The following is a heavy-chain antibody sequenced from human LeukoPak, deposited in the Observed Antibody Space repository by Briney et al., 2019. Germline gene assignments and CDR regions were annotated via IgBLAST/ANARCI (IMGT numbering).Heavy chain of an antibody. Sequence: GGSLRLSCAASGFTFSSYGMHWVRQAPGKGLEWVAFIRYDGSNKYYADSVKGRFTISRDNSKNTLYLQMNSLRAEDTAVYYCARDYVWGSYRTSYYYYYMDVWGKGTTVTVSS. CDR3: ARDYVWGSYRTSYYYYYMDV. J-gene: IGHJ6*03. V-gene: IGHV3-30*02. CDR1: GFTFSSYG. CDR2: IRYDGSNK. D-gene: IGHD3-16*02.